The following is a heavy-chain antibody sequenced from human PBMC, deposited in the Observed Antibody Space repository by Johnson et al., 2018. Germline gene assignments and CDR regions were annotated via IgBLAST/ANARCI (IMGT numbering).Heavy chain of an antibody. Sequence: VQLVQSVGGLVQPGGSLRLSCVASGFSFSRSVMSWVRQAPGKGLEWVSSLDGGSGSTYYPDSVRGRFTISRDNSKNPLFLQVNSLRAEDTAVYYWAQDALNPSYFWSGTEDFQHWGQGTLVTVSS. CDR3: AQDALNPSYFWSGTEDFQH. CDR1: GFSFSRSV. CDR2: LDGGSGST. J-gene: IGHJ1*01. D-gene: IGHD3-3*01. V-gene: IGHV3-23*04.